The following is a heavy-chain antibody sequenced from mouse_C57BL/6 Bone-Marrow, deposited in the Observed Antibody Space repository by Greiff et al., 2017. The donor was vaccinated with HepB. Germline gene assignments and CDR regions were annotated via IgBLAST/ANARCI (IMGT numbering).Heavy chain of an antibody. J-gene: IGHJ3*01. CDR3: ARSYYYGSSWFAY. Sequence: EVQLQESGGGLVKPGGSLKLSCAASGFTFSDYGMHWVRQAPEKGLEWVAYISSGSSTIYYADTVKGRFTISRDNAKNTLFLQMTSLRSEDTAMYYCARSYYYGSSWFAYWGQGTLVTVSA. CDR1: GFTFSDYG. V-gene: IGHV5-17*01. D-gene: IGHD1-1*01. CDR2: ISSGSSTI.